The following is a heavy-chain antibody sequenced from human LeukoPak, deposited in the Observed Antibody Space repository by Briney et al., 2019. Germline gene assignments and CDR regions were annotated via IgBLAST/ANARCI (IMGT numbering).Heavy chain of an antibody. CDR1: GFTFSSYA. J-gene: IGHJ4*02. V-gene: IGHV3-30-3*01. CDR3: ARGSGVWGSYRYTVDY. CDR2: ISYDGSNK. Sequence: GRSLRLSCAASGFTFSSYAMHWVRQAPGKGLEWVAVISYDGSNKYYADSAKGRFTISRDNSKNTLYLQMNSLRAEDTAVYYCARGSGVWGSYRYTVDYWGQGTLVTVSS. D-gene: IGHD3-16*02.